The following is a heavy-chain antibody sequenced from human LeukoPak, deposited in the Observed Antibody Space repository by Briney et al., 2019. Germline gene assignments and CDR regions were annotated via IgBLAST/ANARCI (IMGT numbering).Heavy chain of an antibody. D-gene: IGHD2-2*01. CDR1: GFTSSSFW. V-gene: IGHV3-7*03. CDR3: VREGGSAINWFDP. J-gene: IGHJ5*02. CDR2: IHKDGSEK. Sequence: GGSLRLSCAASGFTSSSFWMSWVRQAPGKGLEWVANIHKDGSEKHYVDSVKGRFTISRDNAENSVFLQMNSLRADDTAVYYCVREGGSAINWFDPWGQGTLVTVSS.